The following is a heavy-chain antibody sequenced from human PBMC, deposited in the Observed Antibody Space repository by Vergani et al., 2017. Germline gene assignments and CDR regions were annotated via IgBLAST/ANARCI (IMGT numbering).Heavy chain of an antibody. D-gene: IGHD3-22*01. CDR3: ARDLEARADSSDYPSV. V-gene: IGHV3-30-3*01. CDR2: ISYDGSNK. Sequence: QVQLVESGGGVVQPGRSLRLSCAASGFTFSSYAMHWVRQAPGKGLEWVAVISYDGSNKYYADSVKGRFTISRDNSKNTLYLQMNSLRAEDTAVYYCARDLEARADSSDYPSVWGQGTLVTVSS. CDR1: GFTFSSYA. J-gene: IGHJ4*02.